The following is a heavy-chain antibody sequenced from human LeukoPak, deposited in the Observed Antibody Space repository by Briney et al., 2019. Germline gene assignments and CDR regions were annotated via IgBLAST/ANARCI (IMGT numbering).Heavy chain of an antibody. Sequence: SETLSLTCTVSGGSISSSGYYWGWLRQPPGEGLEWIGSIYYTGSTFYNPSLKSRVTISGDTSKEQFSLKLYSVTAADTAVYYCASGSLASYYGSGWGQGTLVTVSS. CDR2: IYYTGST. D-gene: IGHD3-10*01. CDR3: ASGSLASYYGSG. CDR1: GGSISSSGYY. J-gene: IGHJ4*02. V-gene: IGHV4-39*01.